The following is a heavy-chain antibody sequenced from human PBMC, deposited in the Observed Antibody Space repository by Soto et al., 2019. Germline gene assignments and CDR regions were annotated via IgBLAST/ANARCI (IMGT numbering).Heavy chain of an antibody. J-gene: IGHJ6*03. CDR3: AKDRGSSSSSWSMSSLSYYYYMDV. CDR2: ITWNSGSI. D-gene: IGHD6-13*01. Sequence: EVQLVESGGGLVQPGRSLRLSCAASGFTFDDYAMHWVRQAPGTGLDWVSGITWNSGSIDYADSVKGRFTISRDNAKKSLYLQMNSLRAEDTALYYCAKDRGSSSSSWSMSSLSYYYYMDVWGKGTTVTVSS. CDR1: GFTFDDYA. V-gene: IGHV3-9*01.